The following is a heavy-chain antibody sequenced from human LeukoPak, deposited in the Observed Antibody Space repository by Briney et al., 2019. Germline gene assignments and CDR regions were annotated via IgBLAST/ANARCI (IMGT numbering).Heavy chain of an antibody. J-gene: IGHJ1*01. Sequence: PGESLRLSCAASGFTFSSYAMTWVRQAPGKGLQWAASISGSGGSTFYADSVKGRFTLSRDNSKSTLYLQMSGLRAEDTAVYYCARSSRAMSSSSWFLDFHHWGQGTLVTVSS. D-gene: IGHD6-13*01. CDR2: ISGSGGST. CDR1: GFTFSSYA. V-gene: IGHV3-23*01. CDR3: ARSSRAMSSSSWFLDFHH.